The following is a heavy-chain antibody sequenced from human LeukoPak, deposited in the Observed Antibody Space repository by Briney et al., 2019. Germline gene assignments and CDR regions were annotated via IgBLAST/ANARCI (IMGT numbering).Heavy chain of an antibody. Sequence: GSLRLSCAASGFTFSNYAMSWVRQAPGKGLEWIGEINHSGSTNYNPSLKSRVTISVDTSKNQFSLKLSSVTAADTAVYYCASLQETRAFDIWGQGTMVTVSS. CDR1: GFTFSNYA. V-gene: IGHV4-34*01. J-gene: IGHJ3*02. CDR3: ASLQETRAFDI. CDR2: INHSGST.